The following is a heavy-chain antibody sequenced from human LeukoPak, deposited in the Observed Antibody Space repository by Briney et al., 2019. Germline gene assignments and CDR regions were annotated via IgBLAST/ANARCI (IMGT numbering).Heavy chain of an antibody. V-gene: IGHV4-4*08. CDR1: GDSITSYY. CDR3: ARDTIVTTEAFDI. D-gene: IGHD4-17*01. Sequence: SETLSLTCTVSGDSITSYYWSWIRQPPGKGLEWIGRIYTSGSTNYNPSLKSRVTISVDTSKNQFSLKLSSVTAADTAVYYCARDTIVTTEAFDIWGQGTMVTVSS. CDR2: IYTSGST. J-gene: IGHJ3*02.